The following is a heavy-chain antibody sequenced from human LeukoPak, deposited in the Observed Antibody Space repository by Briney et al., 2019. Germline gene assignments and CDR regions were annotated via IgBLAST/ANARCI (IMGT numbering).Heavy chain of an antibody. CDR3: ARGHSGSYQRTDAFDI. V-gene: IGHV3-21*01. CDR1: AFTFIDHG. J-gene: IGHJ3*02. Sequence: TGGSLRLSCAASAFTFIDHGMHWVRQAPGKGLEWVSSISSDSNYIYYADSVKGRFTVSRDNAKNSLYLQMNSLRAEDTAVYYCARGHSGSYQRTDAFDIWGQGTMVTVSS. D-gene: IGHD1-26*01. CDR2: ISSDSNYI.